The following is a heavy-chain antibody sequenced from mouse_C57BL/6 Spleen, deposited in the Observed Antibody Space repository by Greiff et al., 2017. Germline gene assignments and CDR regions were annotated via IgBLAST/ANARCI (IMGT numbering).Heavy chain of an antibody. V-gene: IGHV5-17*01. CDR1: GFTFSDYG. D-gene: IGHD2-3*01. Sequence: EVQLVESGGGLVKPGGSLKLSCAASGFTFSDYGMHWVRQAPEKGLEWVAYISSGSSTIYYADKVKGRFTISRDNAKNTLFLQMTSLRSEDTAKDYCARIYDGYYGYFDVWGTGTTVTVSS. CDR3: ARIYDGYYGYFDV. CDR2: ISSGSSTI. J-gene: IGHJ1*03.